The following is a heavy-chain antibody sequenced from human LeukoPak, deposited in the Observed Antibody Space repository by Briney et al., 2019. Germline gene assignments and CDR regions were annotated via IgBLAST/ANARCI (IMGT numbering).Heavy chain of an antibody. D-gene: IGHD3-10*01. CDR2: TT. Sequence: TTCYVDSVKGRLTISRDNTKNSLYLQMNSLRAEDTAMYYRARGTMASDFWGQGTLVTVSS. V-gene: IGHV3-11*01. J-gene: IGHJ4*02. CDR3: ARGTMASDF.